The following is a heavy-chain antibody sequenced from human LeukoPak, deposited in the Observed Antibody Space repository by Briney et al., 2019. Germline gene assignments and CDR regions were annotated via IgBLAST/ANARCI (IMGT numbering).Heavy chain of an antibody. CDR3: ARDGSSGYDGPYAFDI. CDR1: GFIFKKYW. V-gene: IGHV3-7*01. CDR2: IKEDGSET. D-gene: IGHD5-12*01. Sequence: GGSLRLSCAASGFIFKKYWMNWVRQVPGKGLECLANIKEDGSETYYADSVKGRFTISRDNAKNSLYLQMNSLRAEDTAVYYCARDGSSGYDGPYAFDIWGQGTMVTVSS. J-gene: IGHJ3*02.